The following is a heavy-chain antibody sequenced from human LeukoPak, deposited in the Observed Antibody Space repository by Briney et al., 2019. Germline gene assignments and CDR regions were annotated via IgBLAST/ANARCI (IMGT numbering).Heavy chain of an antibody. CDR2: IYHSGST. V-gene: IGHV4-4*02. CDR1: GGSISSSNW. CDR3: AREDGSGSYYSFPY. D-gene: IGHD3-10*01. J-gene: IGHJ4*02. Sequence: PSETLSLTCAVSGGSISSSNWWSWVRQPPGKGLEWIGEIYHSGSTNYNPSFKSRVTISVDKSKNQFSLKLSSVTAADTAVYYCAREDGSGSYYSFPYWGQGTLVTVSS.